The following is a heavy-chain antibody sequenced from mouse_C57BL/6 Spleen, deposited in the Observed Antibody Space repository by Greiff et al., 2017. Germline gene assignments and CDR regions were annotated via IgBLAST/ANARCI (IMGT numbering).Heavy chain of an antibody. D-gene: IGHD1-1*01. J-gene: IGHJ3*01. Sequence: QVQLQQPGAELVRPGSSVKLSCKASGYTFTSYWMHWVKQRPIQGLEWIGNIDPSDSETHYNQKFKDKATLTVDKSSSTAYMQLSSLTSEDSAVYYCARPGDYYGSSYGFAYWGQGTLVTVSA. V-gene: IGHV1-52*01. CDR1: GYTFTSYW. CDR2: IDPSDSET. CDR3: ARPGDYYGSSYGFAY.